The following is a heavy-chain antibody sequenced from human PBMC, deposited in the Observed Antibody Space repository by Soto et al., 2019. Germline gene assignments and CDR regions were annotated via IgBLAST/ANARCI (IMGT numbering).Heavy chain of an antibody. V-gene: IGHV3-74*01. CDR1: GFTFSSYW. D-gene: IGHD2-8*01. CDR3: ARAVYCTNGVCLVPDY. J-gene: IGHJ4*02. CDR2: ISSDGSST. Sequence: GGSLRLSCVASGFTFSSYWMHWVRQAPGKGLVWVSRISSDGSSTSYADSAKGRFTISRDNAKNTLYLQMNSLRAEDTAVYYCARAVYCTNGVCLVPDYWGQGALVTVSS.